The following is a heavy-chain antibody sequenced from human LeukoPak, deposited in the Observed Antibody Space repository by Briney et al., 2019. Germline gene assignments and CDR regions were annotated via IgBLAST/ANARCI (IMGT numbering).Heavy chain of an antibody. CDR1: SGSFSGYY. V-gene: IGHV4-34*01. Sequence: PSETLSLTCAVYSGSFSGYYGSWIRQPQGKGLEWIGEINHSGSTNYNPSLKSRVTISVDTSKNQFSLKLSSVTAADTAVYYCARVGRAIWNRGNWFDPWGQGTLVTVSS. D-gene: IGHD1-1*01. CDR2: INHSGST. J-gene: IGHJ5*02. CDR3: ARVGRAIWNRGNWFDP.